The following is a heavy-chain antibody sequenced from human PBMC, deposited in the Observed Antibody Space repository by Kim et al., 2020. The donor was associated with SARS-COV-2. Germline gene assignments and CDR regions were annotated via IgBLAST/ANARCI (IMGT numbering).Heavy chain of an antibody. Sequence: SETLSLTCTVSGGSISSGGYYWSWIRQHPGKGLEWIGYIYYSGSTYYNPSLKSRVTISVDTSKNQFSLKLSSVTAADTAVYYCARGGRGARPIVVVPAAFPWFDPWGQGTLVTVSS. CDR2: IYYSGST. CDR3: ARGGRGARPIVVVPAAFPWFDP. CDR1: GGSISSGGYY. V-gene: IGHV4-31*03. D-gene: IGHD2-2*01. J-gene: IGHJ5*02.